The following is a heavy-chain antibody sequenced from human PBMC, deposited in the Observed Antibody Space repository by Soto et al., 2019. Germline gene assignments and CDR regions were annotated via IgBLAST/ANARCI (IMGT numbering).Heavy chain of an antibody. J-gene: IGHJ4*02. Sequence: EVQLLESGGGLVQPGGSLRLSCAAPGFTFSNYAMNWVRQAPGKGLEWVSVISGSGGSTYYADSVKGRFTISRDNSKNTLYLPMNSLRGEATAVYYCARRSSGWYFDYWGQGTLVTVSS. D-gene: IGHD6-19*01. CDR1: GFTFSNYA. V-gene: IGHV3-23*01. CDR3: ARRSSGWYFDY. CDR2: ISGSGGST.